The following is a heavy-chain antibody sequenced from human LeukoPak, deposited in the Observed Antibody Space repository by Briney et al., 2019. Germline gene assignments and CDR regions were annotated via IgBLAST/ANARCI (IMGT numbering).Heavy chain of an antibody. CDR3: AKYVMGIPQYYFDY. Sequence: QPGGSLRLSCAASGFTFSDYAMSWVRQAPGKGLEWVSAVTSSGGNTYYADSVKGRFTISKDTSKNTLYLQMNSLRAEDTAVYYCAKYVMGIPQYYFDYWGQGTLVTVSS. V-gene: IGHV3-23*01. CDR2: VTSSGGNT. D-gene: IGHD5-18*01. CDR1: GFTFSDYA. J-gene: IGHJ4*02.